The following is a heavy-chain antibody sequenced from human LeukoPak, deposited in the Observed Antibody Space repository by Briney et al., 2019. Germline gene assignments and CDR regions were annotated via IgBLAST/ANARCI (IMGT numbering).Heavy chain of an antibody. Sequence: KPSQTLSLTCAVSGGSISSGGYSWSWIRQPPGKGLEWIGYIYHSGSTYYNPSLKSRVTISVDRSKNQFSLKLSSVTAADTAVYYCARAYLGDSSGYSKAFDIWGQGTMVTVSS. CDR3: ARAYLGDSSGYSKAFDI. CDR1: GGSISSGGYS. CDR2: IYHSGST. D-gene: IGHD3-22*01. J-gene: IGHJ3*02. V-gene: IGHV4-30-2*01.